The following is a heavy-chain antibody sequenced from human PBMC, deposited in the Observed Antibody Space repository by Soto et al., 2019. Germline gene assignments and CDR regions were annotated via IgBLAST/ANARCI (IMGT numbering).Heavy chain of an antibody. CDR2: INPSGGST. CDR3: ARECSSTSCYARADFDY. CDR1: GYTFTSYY. Sequence: QVQLVQSGAEVKKPGASVKVSCKASGYTFTSYYMHWVRQAPGQGLEWMGIINPSGGSTSYAQKSQGRVTMTRDTSTSTVYMELSSLRSEDTAVYYCARECSSTSCYARADFDYWGQGTLVTVSS. D-gene: IGHD2-2*01. J-gene: IGHJ4*02. V-gene: IGHV1-46*03.